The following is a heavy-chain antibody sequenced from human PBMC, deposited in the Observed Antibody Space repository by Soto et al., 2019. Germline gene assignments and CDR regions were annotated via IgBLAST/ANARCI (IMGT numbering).Heavy chain of an antibody. CDR1: GFIFSNYV. D-gene: IGHD3-10*01. CDR3: AREVLWSRYFDY. Sequence: QVQLVESGGGVVQPGRSLRLSCAASGFIFSNYVMYWVRQAPGKGLEWVAFMSYDGTTKYYADSVKGRFTISRDNSKNTLYLQMNSLRPEDTGVYYCAREVLWSRYFDYWGQGTRVTVSS. CDR2: MSYDGTTK. V-gene: IGHV3-30-3*01. J-gene: IGHJ4*02.